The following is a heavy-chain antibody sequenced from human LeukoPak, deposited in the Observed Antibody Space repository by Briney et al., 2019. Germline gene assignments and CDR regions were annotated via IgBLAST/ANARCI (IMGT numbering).Heavy chain of an antibody. D-gene: IGHD2-2*01. CDR2: IYYSGST. CDR1: VGSISSSSYY. CDR3: ARQDIVVVPAAMADY. J-gene: IGHJ4*02. V-gene: IGHV4-39*01. Sequence: SETLSLTCTVSVGSISSSSYYWGWIRQPPGKGLEWMGSIYYSGSTYYNPSLKSRVTISVDTSKNQFSLKLSSVTAADTAVYYCARQDIVVVPAAMADYWGQGTLVTVSS.